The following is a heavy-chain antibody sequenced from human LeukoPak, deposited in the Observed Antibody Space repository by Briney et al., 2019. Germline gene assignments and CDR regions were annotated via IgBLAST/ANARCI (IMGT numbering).Heavy chain of an antibody. V-gene: IGHV3-30*18. Sequence: LSLTCTVSGGSISSSSYYWGWIRQPPGKGLEWVAVISYDGSNKYYADSVKGRFTISRDNSKNTLYLQMNSLRAEDTAVYYCAKDWAVAANSPTYYYYYMDVWGKGTTVTISS. D-gene: IGHD6-19*01. CDR3: AKDWAVAANSPTYYYYYMDV. J-gene: IGHJ6*03. CDR1: GGSISSSS. CDR2: ISYDGSNK.